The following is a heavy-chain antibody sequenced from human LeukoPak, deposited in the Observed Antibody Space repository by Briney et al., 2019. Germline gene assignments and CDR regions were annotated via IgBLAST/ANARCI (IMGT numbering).Heavy chain of an antibody. J-gene: IGHJ4*02. CDR2: ISGSGGST. V-gene: IGHV3-23*01. D-gene: IGHD3-3*01. CDR3: AKAEGHDFWSGYNFDY. Sequence: PGGSLRLSCAASGFTFSSYAMSWVRQAPGKGLEWVSAISGSGGSTYYADSVKGRFTISRDNSKNTLYLQMNSLRAEDTAVYYCAKAEGHDFWSGYNFDYWGQGTLVTVSS. CDR1: GFTFSSYA.